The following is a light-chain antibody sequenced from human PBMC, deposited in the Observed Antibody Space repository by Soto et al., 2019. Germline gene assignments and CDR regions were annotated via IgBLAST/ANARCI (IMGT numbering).Light chain of an antibody. CDR3: QQTYSTLPT. V-gene: IGKV1-39*01. CDR2: AAS. Sequence: DIQMTQSPSSLSASVGDRVTITCRASQSISTYLNWYQQKAGLAPKLLIYAASSLQSGVPSRFSGSGSGTDFSLTISSLQPEDFATYYCQQTYSTLPTFGQGTKVEIK. CDR1: QSISTY. J-gene: IGKJ1*01.